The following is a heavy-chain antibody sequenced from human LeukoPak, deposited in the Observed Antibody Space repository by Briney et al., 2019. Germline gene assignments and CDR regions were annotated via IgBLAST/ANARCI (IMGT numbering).Heavy chain of an antibody. CDR2: INHSGST. V-gene: IGHV4-39*01. J-gene: IGHJ6*03. CDR3: ARHSYFWLPYYYYYMDV. Sequence: SQTLSLTCTVSGGSISSGGYYWSWIRQPPGKGLEWIGEINHSGSTNYNPSLKSRVTISVDTSKNQFSLKLSSVTAADTAVYYCARHSYFWLPYYYYYMDVWGKGTTVTVSS. D-gene: IGHD3-3*01. CDR1: GGSISSGGYY.